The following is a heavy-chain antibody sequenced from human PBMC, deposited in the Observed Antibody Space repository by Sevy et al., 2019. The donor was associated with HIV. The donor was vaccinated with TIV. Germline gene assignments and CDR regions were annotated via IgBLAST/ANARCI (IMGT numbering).Heavy chain of an antibody. CDR2: ISAYNGNT. Sequence: ASVKVSCKASGYTFTSYGISWVRQAPGQGLEWMGWISAYNGNTNYAQKLQGRVTMTTDTSTSTAYMELRSLRSDDTAVYYCARDLFGTVLLWFGESSGGMDVWGQGTTVTVSS. CDR1: GYTFTSYG. V-gene: IGHV1-18*04. J-gene: IGHJ6*02. D-gene: IGHD3-10*01. CDR3: ARDLFGTVLLWFGESSGGMDV.